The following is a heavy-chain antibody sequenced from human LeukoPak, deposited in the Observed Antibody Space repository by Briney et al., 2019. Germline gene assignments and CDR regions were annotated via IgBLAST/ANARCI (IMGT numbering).Heavy chain of an antibody. CDR3: ARSSKFSSGWYSGVGGFDL. J-gene: IGHJ4*02. V-gene: IGHV4-59*08. D-gene: IGHD6-13*01. CDR1: GGSISSYH. Sequence: PSETLSLTCTVSGGSISSYHWSWIRQPPGKGLEWIGYIYYSGSTNYNPSVKSRVTISIDTSKNQFSLKLSSVTAADTAVYYCARSSKFSSGWYSGVGGFDLWGQGTMVTVPS. CDR2: IYYSGST.